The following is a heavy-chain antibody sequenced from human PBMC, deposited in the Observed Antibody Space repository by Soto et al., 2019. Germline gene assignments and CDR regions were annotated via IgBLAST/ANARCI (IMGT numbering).Heavy chain of an antibody. J-gene: IGHJ5*02. D-gene: IGHD3-16*01. CDR2: IYYSGIT. Sequence: WKTVSLTCTVSGGSISRYSWSWIREPPGKGLEWIGYIYYSGITKYSPSLKSRVTISVDTSKNQFSLKLSSVTAADTAVYYCARDSGWGGYPYNHFDHCGPG. CDR1: GGSISRYS. V-gene: IGHV4-59*01. CDR3: ARDSGWGGYPYNHFDH.